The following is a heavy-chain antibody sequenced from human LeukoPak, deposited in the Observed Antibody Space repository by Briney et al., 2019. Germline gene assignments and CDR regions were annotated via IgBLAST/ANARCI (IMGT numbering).Heavy chain of an antibody. CDR2: ISAYNGNT. J-gene: IGHJ4*02. Sequence: ASVKVSCKASGYTFTSYGISWVRQAPGQGLEWMGWISAYNGNTNYAQKFQGRVTITADKSTSTAYMELSSLRSEDTAVYYCARDSYSSGWGDPDYWGQGTLVTVSS. CDR1: GYTFTSYG. CDR3: ARDSYSSGWGDPDY. V-gene: IGHV1-18*01. D-gene: IGHD6-19*01.